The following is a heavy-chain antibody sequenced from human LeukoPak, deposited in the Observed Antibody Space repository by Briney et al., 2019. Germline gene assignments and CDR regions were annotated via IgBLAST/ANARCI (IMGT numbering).Heavy chain of an antibody. V-gene: IGHV3-23*01. Sequence: GGSLRLSCAASGFTFSSYAMSWARQAPGKGLEWVSGISGNGGGTYYADFVKGRFTISRDNSKNTLYLQMNSLRAEDTAVYYCAKSFGYSRSWFDYWGQGTLVTVSS. J-gene: IGHJ4*02. D-gene: IGHD6-13*01. CDR3: AKSFGYSRSWFDY. CDR1: GFTFSSYA. CDR2: ISGNGGGT.